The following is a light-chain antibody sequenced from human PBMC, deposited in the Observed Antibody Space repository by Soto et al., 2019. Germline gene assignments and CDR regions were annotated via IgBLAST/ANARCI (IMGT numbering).Light chain of an antibody. CDR2: DAS. Sequence: EIVLIQSPATLSLSPGGRATLSCRASQSVSGYLAWYQQKPGQAPRLLIYDASNRVIGIPGRFSGSGSGTDFSLTISSLEPEDFAVYYCQQRSNWPWTFGQGTKVEIK. V-gene: IGKV3-11*01. CDR1: QSVSGY. CDR3: QQRSNWPWT. J-gene: IGKJ1*01.